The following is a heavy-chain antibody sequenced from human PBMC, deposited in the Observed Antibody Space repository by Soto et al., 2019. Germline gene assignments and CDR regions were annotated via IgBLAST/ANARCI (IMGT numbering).Heavy chain of an antibody. Sequence: EVQLLESGGGLLQPGGSLRLSCAASGFTFSSVAMAWVRQAPGKGLEWVSYISSGTSYTNYADSVKGRFTISRDNAKNSLFLHMNSLRAEDTAVYYCARSVVSSTRFDPWGQGTLVTVSS. CDR1: GFTFSSVA. CDR2: ISSGTSYT. V-gene: IGHV3-48*04. D-gene: IGHD6-13*01. CDR3: ARSVVSSTRFDP. J-gene: IGHJ5*02.